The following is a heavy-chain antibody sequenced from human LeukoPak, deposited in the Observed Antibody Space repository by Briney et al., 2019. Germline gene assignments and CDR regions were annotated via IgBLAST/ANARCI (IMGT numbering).Heavy chain of an antibody. CDR3: AKLGRTVVTRGYFDY. Sequence: PGASLRLSCAASGSTFSSYAMSWVRQAPGKGLEWVSAISGSGGSTYYADSVKGRFTISRDNSKNTLYLQMNSLRAEDTAVYYCAKLGRTVVTRGYFDYWGQGTLVTVSS. CDR2: ISGSGGST. V-gene: IGHV3-23*01. CDR1: GSTFSSYA. D-gene: IGHD4-23*01. J-gene: IGHJ4*02.